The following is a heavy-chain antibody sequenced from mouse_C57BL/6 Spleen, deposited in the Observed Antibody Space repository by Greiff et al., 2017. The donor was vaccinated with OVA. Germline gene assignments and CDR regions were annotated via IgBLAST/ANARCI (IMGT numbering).Heavy chain of an antibody. CDR2: IYPRSGNT. D-gene: IGHD2-4*01. CDR1: GYTFTSYG. J-gene: IGHJ4*01. V-gene: IGHV1-81*01. Sequence: QVHVKQSGAELARPGASVKLSCKASGYTFTSYGISWVKQRTGQGLEWIGEIYPRSGNTYYNEKFKGKATLTADKSSSTAYMELRSLTSEDSAVYFCAIGDYDGAMDYWGQGTSVTVSS. CDR3: AIGDYDGAMDY.